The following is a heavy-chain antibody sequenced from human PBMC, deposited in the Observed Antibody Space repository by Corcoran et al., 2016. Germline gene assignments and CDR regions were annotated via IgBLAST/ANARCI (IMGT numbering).Heavy chain of an antibody. J-gene: IGHJ4*02. Sequence: EVQLVESGGGLIQPGGSLRLSCAASGFTVSSNYMSWVRQAPGKGLEWVSVIYSGGSTYYADSVKGRFTISRDNSKNTLYLQMNSLRAEATAVYYCARGTYYDFWSGSWGFDYWGQGTLVTVSS. CDR3: ARGTYYDFWSGSWGFDY. V-gene: IGHV3-53*01. CDR2: IYSGGST. CDR1: GFTVSSNY. D-gene: IGHD3-3*01.